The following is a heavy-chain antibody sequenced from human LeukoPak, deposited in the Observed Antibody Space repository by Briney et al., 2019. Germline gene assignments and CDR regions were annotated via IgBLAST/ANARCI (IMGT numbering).Heavy chain of an antibody. CDR2: INPNSRGT. J-gene: IGHJ4*02. CDR3: ARAPPLRLKGVADY. D-gene: IGHD3-10*01. V-gene: IGHV1-2*02. CDR1: GYTFTGYY. Sequence: ASVKVSCKASGYTFTGYYMHWVRQAPGQGLEWMGWINPNSRGTDYAQKLQGRVTMTRDTSITTAYMELSRLTSDDTAVYYCARAPPLRLKGVADYWGQGTLVTVSS.